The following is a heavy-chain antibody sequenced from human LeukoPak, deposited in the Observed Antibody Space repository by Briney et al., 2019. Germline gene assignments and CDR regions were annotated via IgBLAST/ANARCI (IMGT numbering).Heavy chain of an antibody. CDR1: GFTFSSYS. Sequence: PGGSLRLSCAASGFTFSSYSMNWVRQAPGKGLEWVSFISGSSNYIYYADSVKGRFTISRDNAQNTLYLQMNSLRAEDTAVYYCARGGYDFWSGYSSPYAFDIWGQGTMVTVSS. J-gene: IGHJ3*02. D-gene: IGHD3-3*01. CDR3: ARGGYDFWSGYSSPYAFDI. V-gene: IGHV3-21*01. CDR2: ISGSSNYI.